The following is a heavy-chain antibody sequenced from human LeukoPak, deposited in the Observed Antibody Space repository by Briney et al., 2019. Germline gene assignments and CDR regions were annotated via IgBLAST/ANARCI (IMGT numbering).Heavy chain of an antibody. D-gene: IGHD3-16*02. CDR1: GFTFSSYW. J-gene: IGHJ4*02. V-gene: IGHV3-7*01. Sequence: QPGGSLRLSCAVSGFTFSSYWMSWVRQAPGKGLEWVANIKQDGSEKYYVDSVKGRFTISRDNAKNSLYLQMNSLRAEDTAVYYCARDVGGVIASSHLGGQGTLVTVSS. CDR3: ARDVGGVIASSHL. CDR2: IKQDGSEK.